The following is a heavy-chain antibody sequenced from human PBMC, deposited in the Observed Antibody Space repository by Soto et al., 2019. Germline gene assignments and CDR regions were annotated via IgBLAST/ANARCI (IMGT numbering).Heavy chain of an antibody. D-gene: IGHD5-18*01. CDR3: ASGVSIQLCDH. CDR2: INHSGST. Sequence: PSETLSLTCAVYGGSFSGYYWSWIRQPPGKGLEWIGEINHSGSTNYNPSLKSRVTISVDTSKNQFSLKLSSVTAADTAVYYCASGVSIQLCDHWGQGTLVTVAS. J-gene: IGHJ1*01. V-gene: IGHV4-34*01. CDR1: GGSFSGYY.